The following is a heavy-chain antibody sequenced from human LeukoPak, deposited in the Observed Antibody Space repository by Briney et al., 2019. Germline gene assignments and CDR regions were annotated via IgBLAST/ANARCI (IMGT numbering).Heavy chain of an antibody. D-gene: IGHD1-1*01. CDR1: GDSVSSNSAA. CDR3: ARSTGPIDY. Sequence: SQTLSLTCAISGDSVSSNSAAWNWIRQSPSRGLEWLGRTYYRSKWSTYYAVSVKSRISINRDTSKNQISLQLNSVTPEDTAGYYCARSTGPIDYWGQGTLVTVSS. J-gene: IGHJ4*02. CDR2: TYYRSKWST. V-gene: IGHV6-1*01.